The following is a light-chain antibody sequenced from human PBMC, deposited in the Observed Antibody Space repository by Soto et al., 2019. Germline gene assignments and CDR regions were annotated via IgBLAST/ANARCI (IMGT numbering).Light chain of an antibody. Sequence: QAVVTQEPSFSVSPGGTVTLTCGSSSGSVSTSYYPSWYQQTPGQAPRTLIYSTNTRSSGVPDRFSGSILGNKAALTITGAQADDESDYYCVLYMGSGISMFGGGTKVTVL. CDR3: VLYMGSGISM. V-gene: IGLV8-61*01. CDR1: SGSVSTSYY. J-gene: IGLJ3*02. CDR2: STN.